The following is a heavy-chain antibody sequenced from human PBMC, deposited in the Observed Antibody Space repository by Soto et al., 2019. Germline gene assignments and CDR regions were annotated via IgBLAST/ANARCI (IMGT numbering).Heavy chain of an antibody. V-gene: IGHV3-11*01. CDR3: XRVXSSSWYYFDY. D-gene: IGHD6-13*01. CDR1: GFTFSDYY. Sequence: QVQLVESGGGLVNPGGSLRLSCAASGFTFSDYYMSWIRQAPGKGLEWISYISSSGSTIYYADSVKGRFTISRDNAKNSLYLQMNSLRAEXXXXYXXXRVXSSSWYYFDYWGQGTLVTVSS. CDR2: ISSSGSTI. J-gene: IGHJ4*02.